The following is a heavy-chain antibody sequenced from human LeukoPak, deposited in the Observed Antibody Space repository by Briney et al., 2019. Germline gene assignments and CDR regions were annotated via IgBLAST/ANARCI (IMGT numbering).Heavy chain of an antibody. D-gene: IGHD6-13*01. V-gene: IGHV3-23*01. J-gene: IGHJ6*04. CDR2: ISGPGGNT. CDR3: AKAHIAAAGTRRGMDV. CDR1: GFTFSSYA. Sequence: PGGSLRLSCAASGFTFSSYAMSWVRQAPEKGLEWVSAISGPGGNTYYADSVKGRSTISRDNSKNTLYLQMNSLSAEDTAVYYCAKAHIAAAGTRRGMDVWGKGTTVTVSS.